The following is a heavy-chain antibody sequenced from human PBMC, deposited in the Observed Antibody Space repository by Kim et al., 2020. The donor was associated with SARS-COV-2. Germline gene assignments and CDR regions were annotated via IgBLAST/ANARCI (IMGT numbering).Heavy chain of an antibody. CDR1: GGTFSSYA. J-gene: IGHJ6*02. Sequence: SVKVSCKASGGTFSSYAISWVRQAPGQGLEWMGGIIPIFGTANYAQKFQGRVTITADESTSTAYMELSSLRSEDTAVYYCARRNAGYSSSWYGDYYYYYGMDVWGQGTTVTVSS. V-gene: IGHV1-69*13. D-gene: IGHD6-13*01. CDR3: ARRNAGYSSSWYGDYYYYYGMDV. CDR2: IIPIFGTA.